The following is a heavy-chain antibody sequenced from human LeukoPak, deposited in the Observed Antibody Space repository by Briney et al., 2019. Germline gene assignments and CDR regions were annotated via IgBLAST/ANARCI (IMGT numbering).Heavy chain of an antibody. CDR3: ATLKQWLHDLGFDY. V-gene: IGHV3-21*04. Sequence: GGSLRLSCAASGFTFSSYSMNWVRQAPGKGLEWVSSISSSSSYIYYADSVKGRFTISRDKSKNTLYLHMNSLGAEDTAVYYCATLKQWLHDLGFDYWGQGTLVTVSS. CDR1: GFTFSSYS. CDR2: ISSSSSYI. D-gene: IGHD6-19*01. J-gene: IGHJ4*02.